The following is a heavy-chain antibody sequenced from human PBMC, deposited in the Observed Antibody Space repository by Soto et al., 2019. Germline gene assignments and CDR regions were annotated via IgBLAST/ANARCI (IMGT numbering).Heavy chain of an antibody. Sequence: SCAASGFTFSDYYMSWIRQAPGKGLEWVSYISSSGSTIYYADSVKGRFTISRDNAKNSLYLQMNSLRAEDTAVYYCARDSLYSSSSYYYYGMDVWGQGTTVTVSS. CDR2: ISSSGSTI. J-gene: IGHJ6*02. CDR3: ARDSLYSSSSYYYYGMDV. CDR1: GFTFSDYY. D-gene: IGHD6-13*01. V-gene: IGHV3-11*01.